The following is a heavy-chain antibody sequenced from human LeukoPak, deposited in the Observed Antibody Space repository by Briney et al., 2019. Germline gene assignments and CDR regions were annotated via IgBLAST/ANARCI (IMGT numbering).Heavy chain of an antibody. CDR1: GYAFTSYG. D-gene: IGHD6-13*01. CDR3: ARDRGYSSSWYYFAY. J-gene: IGHJ4*02. V-gene: IGHV1-18*01. CDR2: ISAYNGNT. Sequence: ASVKVSCKASGYAFTSYGISWMRQAPGQGLEWMGCISAYNGNTNYAQKLQGRVTMTTDTSTSTAYMELRSLRSDDTAVYYCARDRGYSSSWYYFAYWGQRTLVTVSS.